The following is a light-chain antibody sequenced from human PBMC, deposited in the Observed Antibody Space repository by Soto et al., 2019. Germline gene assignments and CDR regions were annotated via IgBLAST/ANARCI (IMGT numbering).Light chain of an antibody. Sequence: EIVLTQSPGTLSLSPGERAALSCRASQTMKSDYLAWYQQKPGQAPRLLIHGASSSATGIPVRFSGSGSGTDFTLTISRLEPDDFAVYYCQVYGSFFGPGTKVDVK. CDR2: GAS. J-gene: IGKJ3*01. CDR3: QVYGSF. V-gene: IGKV3-20*01. CDR1: QTMKSDY.